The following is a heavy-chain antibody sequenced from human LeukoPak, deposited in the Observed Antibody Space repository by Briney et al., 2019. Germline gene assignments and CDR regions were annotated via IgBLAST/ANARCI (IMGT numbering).Heavy chain of an antibody. CDR1: GFTFRNYA. CDR2: ITDDAGST. Sequence: GGSLRLSCAPSGFTFRNYAMIWVRQAPGKGLDWISGITDDAGSTWYADSVKGRFTISRDNSKNTLYLQMNGLRAEDTAVYYCAKGSSTARPYYFDCWGQGTLVSVSS. CDR3: AKGSSTARPYYFDC. D-gene: IGHD6-6*01. J-gene: IGHJ4*02. V-gene: IGHV3-23*01.